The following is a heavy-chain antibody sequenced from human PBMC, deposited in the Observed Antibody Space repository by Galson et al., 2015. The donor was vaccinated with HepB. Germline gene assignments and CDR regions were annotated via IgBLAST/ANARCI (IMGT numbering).Heavy chain of an antibody. CDR2: ISGSGGST. CDR3: ARVGYYYDSSGYYYYFDY. D-gene: IGHD3-22*01. J-gene: IGHJ4*02. Sequence: SLRLSCAASGFTFSSYAMSWVRQAPGKGLEWVSAISGSGGSTYYADSVKGRFTISRDNSKNTLYLQMNSLRAEDTAVYYCARVGYYYDSSGYYYYFDYWGQGTLVTVSP. V-gene: IGHV3-23*01. CDR1: GFTFSSYA.